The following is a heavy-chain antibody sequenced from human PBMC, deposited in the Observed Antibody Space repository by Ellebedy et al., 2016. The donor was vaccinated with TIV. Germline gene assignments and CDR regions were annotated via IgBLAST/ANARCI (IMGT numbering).Heavy chain of an antibody. CDR1: GGSIRSSPYH. Sequence: MPSETLSLTCTVSGGSIRSSPYHWGWIRPPPGKGLDWIGSISYSGGTYYSPSPKSRGTISVDTSKHHFSLKLSSVTAADTAGYYCARGKGSGWDWYFDLWGRGTLVTVSS. CDR2: ISYSGGT. CDR3: ARGKGSGWDWYFDL. V-gene: IGHV4-39*07. J-gene: IGHJ2*01. D-gene: IGHD6-19*01.